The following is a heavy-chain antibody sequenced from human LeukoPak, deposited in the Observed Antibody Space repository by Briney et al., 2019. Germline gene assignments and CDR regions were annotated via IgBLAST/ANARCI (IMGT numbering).Heavy chain of an antibody. J-gene: IGHJ4*02. CDR3: AKAYCGGDCYSVAPYFDY. CDR2: IHPSSGGT. Sequence: GASVKVSCKASGYIFTAYYIHWVRQAPGQGLEWVGRIHPSSGGTEYAQNFQGRVTVTRDTSITTAYMELSRLRSDDTAVYYCAKAYCGGDCYSVAPYFDYWGQGTLVTVSS. D-gene: IGHD2-21*02. CDR1: GYIFTAYY. V-gene: IGHV1-2*06.